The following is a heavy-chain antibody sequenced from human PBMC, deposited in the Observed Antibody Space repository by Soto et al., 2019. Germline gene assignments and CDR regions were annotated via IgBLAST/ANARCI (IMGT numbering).Heavy chain of an antibody. CDR2: IYYSGST. CDR3: ARAGFGELFYYYYYMDV. D-gene: IGHD3-10*01. Sequence: SETLSLTCTVSGGSISSYYWSWIRQPPGKGLEWIGYIYYSGSTNYNPSLKSRVTISVDTSKNQFSLKLSSLTAADTAVYYCARAGFGELFYYYYYMDVWGKGTKVTVSS. V-gene: IGHV4-59*01. J-gene: IGHJ6*03. CDR1: GGSISSYY.